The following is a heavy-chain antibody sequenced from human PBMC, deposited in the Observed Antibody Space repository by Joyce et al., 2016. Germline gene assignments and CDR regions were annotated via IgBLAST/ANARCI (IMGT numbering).Heavy chain of an antibody. Sequence: QVQLVESGGGVVQPGRSLRLSCAASGLTLSHYGVHWVRQAPGKGLEWVAVISYDGIYKYYADSVKGRFTISRDNSKNTVFLEMNSLRTEDTAVYYCAKILTATYSSGWFLDYWGQGTLVTVSS. J-gene: IGHJ4*02. CDR2: ISYDGIYK. CDR3: AKILTATYSSGWFLDY. D-gene: IGHD6-25*01. CDR1: GLTLSHYG. V-gene: IGHV3-30*18.